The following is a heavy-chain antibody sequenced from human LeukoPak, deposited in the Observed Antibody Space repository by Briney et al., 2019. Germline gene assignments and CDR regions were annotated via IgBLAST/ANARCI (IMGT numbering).Heavy chain of an antibody. Sequence: ASVKVSCKASGGTSSSYAISWVRQAPGQGLEWMGGIIPIFGTANYAQKFQGRVTITADESTSTAYMELSSLRSEDTAVYYCARVVGARLAAFDIWGQGTMVTVSS. CDR2: IIPIFGTA. CDR1: GGTSSSYA. V-gene: IGHV1-69*13. J-gene: IGHJ3*02. D-gene: IGHD1-26*01. CDR3: ARVVGARLAAFDI.